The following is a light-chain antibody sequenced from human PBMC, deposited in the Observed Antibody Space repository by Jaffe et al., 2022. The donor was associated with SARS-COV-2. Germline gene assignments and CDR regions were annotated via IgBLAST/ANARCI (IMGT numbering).Light chain of an antibody. V-gene: IGKV3-11*01. Sequence: EIVLTQSPATLSLSPGERATLSCRASQHIHNYLAWYQQKPGQAPRLLIYDASNRATGIPGRFSGSGFGTDFTLTISSLEPEDFAVFYCQQRSNWPLTFGGGTKLEIK. CDR3: QQRSNWPLT. CDR2: DAS. CDR1: QHIHNY. J-gene: IGKJ4*01.